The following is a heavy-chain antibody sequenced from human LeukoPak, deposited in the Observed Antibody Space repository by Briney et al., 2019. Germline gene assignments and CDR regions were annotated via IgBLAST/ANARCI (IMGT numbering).Heavy chain of an antibody. J-gene: IGHJ4*02. CDR2: IYYSGST. D-gene: IGHD6-6*01. CDR3: ARHRIAARGSLDY. Sequence: PSETLSLTRTVSGGSTGSSYYYWGSTRQPARRGMEWIGSIYYSGSTYHNPSLKSRVTISEDTSKNQFSLKLISVTAADTAVYYCARHRIAARGSLDYWGQGTLVTVSS. CDR1: GGSTGSSYYY. V-gene: IGHV4-39*01.